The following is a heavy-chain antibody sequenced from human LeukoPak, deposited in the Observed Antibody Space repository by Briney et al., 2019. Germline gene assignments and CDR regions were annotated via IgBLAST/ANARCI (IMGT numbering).Heavy chain of an antibody. V-gene: IGHV3-33*08. J-gene: IGHJ4*02. D-gene: IGHD5-18*01. CDR1: GFTFSSYA. CDR2: IWYDGRYK. CDR3: ARDTNVQGYSYAQENFEY. Sequence: GGSLRLSCAASGFTFSSYAMHWVRQAPGKGLAWVAVIWYDGRYKYYADSVKGRFTISRDNSKNTLYLQMDSLRAEDTAVYYCARDTNVQGYSYAQENFEYWGQGNLVTVSS.